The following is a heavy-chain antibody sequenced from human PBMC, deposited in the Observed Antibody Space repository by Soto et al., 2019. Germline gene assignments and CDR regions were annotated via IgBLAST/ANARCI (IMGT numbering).Heavy chain of an antibody. CDR2: IYPGDSDT. CDR3: ARRSYDYIWGSYRAAWFDP. D-gene: IGHD3-16*02. CDR1: GYSFTSYW. V-gene: IGHV5-51*01. Sequence: PGESLKISCKGSGYSFTSYWIGWARQMPGKGLEWMGIIYPGDSDTRYSPSFQGQVTISADKSISTAYLQWSSLKASDTAMYYRARRSYDYIWGSYRAAWFDPWGQGTLVTVSS. J-gene: IGHJ5*02.